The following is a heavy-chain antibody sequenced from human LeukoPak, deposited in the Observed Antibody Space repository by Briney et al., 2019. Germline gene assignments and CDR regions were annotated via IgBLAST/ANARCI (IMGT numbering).Heavy chain of an antibody. CDR3: ARGSRSPYCSSTSCYPLDY. Sequence: GASVTVSCTASGYTFTGYYMHWVRQAPGQGLEWMGIINPSGGGTDYAQKFQGRVTITRNTSISTAYMELSSLRSEDTAVYYCARGSRSPYCSSTSCYPLDYWGQGTLVTVSS. CDR2: INPSGGGT. J-gene: IGHJ4*02. D-gene: IGHD2-2*01. V-gene: IGHV1-46*01. CDR1: GYTFTGYY.